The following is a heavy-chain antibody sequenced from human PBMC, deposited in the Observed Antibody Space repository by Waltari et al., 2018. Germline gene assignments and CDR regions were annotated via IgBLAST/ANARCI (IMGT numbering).Heavy chain of an antibody. CDR1: GGSFSGYY. Sequence: QVQLQQWGAGLLKPSETLSLTCAVYGGSFSGYYWSWIRQPPGKGLEWIGEINHSGSTNYNPSLKSRVTISVDTSKNQFSLKLSSVTAADTAVYYCASTLIIAAPTHLVDYWGQGTLVIVSS. CDR2: INHSGST. CDR3: ASTLIIAAPTHLVDY. D-gene: IGHD6-6*01. V-gene: IGHV4-34*01. J-gene: IGHJ4*02.